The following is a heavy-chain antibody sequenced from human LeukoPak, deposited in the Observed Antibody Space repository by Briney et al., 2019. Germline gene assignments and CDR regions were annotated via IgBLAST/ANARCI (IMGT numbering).Heavy chain of an antibody. J-gene: IGHJ4*02. CDR2: IEEDGSEK. Sequence: GGSLRPSCAASVFTFSNNWMNWVRQAPGKGLEWVANIEEDGSEKYYVDSVKGRFTISRDNAKNSLYLQMNSLRAEDTAVYYCAKVSQTMTTFGGVIVKGFTYFDYWGQGTLVTVSS. CDR3: AKVSQTMTTFGGVIVKGFTYFDY. CDR1: VFTFSNNW. D-gene: IGHD3-16*02. V-gene: IGHV3-7*03.